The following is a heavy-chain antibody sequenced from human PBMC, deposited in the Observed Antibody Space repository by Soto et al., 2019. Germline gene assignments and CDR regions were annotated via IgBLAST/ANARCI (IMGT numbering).Heavy chain of an antibody. V-gene: IGHV4-34*01. Sequence: QVQVQQWGAGLLKPSETLSLTCAVYGGSFSDNHGSWIRQPPGKGLEWMGEIQNTGGTNYSPSLKSRFNISVDRSKNQLSLSLTSVSAADTAVYYCARSRNLDVWGQGTTVIVSS. CDR2: IQNTGGT. CDR3: ARSRNLDV. D-gene: IGHD1-1*01. CDR1: GGSFSDNH. J-gene: IGHJ6*02.